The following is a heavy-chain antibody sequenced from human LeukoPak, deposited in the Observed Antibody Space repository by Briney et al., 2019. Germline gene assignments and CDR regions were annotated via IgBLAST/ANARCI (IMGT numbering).Heavy chain of an antibody. CDR2: IKQDGSEK. CDR3: ARVLYDFWSGYYIGWYFDL. J-gene: IGHJ2*01. D-gene: IGHD3-3*01. Sequence: GGSLRLSCAASGFTFSSYWMSWVRQAPGKGLEWVANIKQDGSEKYYVDSVKGRFTISRDNAKNSLYLQMNSLRAEDTAVYYCARVLYDFWSGYYIGWYFDLWGRGILVTVSS. V-gene: IGHV3-7*01. CDR1: GFTFSSYW.